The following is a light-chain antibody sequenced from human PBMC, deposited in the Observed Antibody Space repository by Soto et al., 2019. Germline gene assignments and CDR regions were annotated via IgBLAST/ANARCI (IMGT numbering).Light chain of an antibody. CDR2: DAS. CDR1: QSISSW. Sequence: DIQITQSPSTLSASVGDRVTITCRASQSISSWLAWYQQKPGKAPKLLIYDASSLESGVPSRFSGRGSGTDFTLTISRLQPDDFETYYCQQYNSYPLTFGGGTKVDIK. CDR3: QQYNSYPLT. J-gene: IGKJ4*01. V-gene: IGKV1-5*01.